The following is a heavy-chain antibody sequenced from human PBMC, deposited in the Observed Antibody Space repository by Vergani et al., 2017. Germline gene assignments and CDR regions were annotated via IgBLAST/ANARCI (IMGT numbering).Heavy chain of an antibody. CDR2: INHSGST. V-gene: IGHV4-34*01. CDR1: GGSFSGYY. J-gene: IGHJ6*02. D-gene: IGHD1-1*01. CDR3: ARNWYVNGMDV. Sequence: QVQLQQWGAGLLKPSETLSLTCAVYGGSFSGYYWCWIRQPPGKGLEWIGEINHSGSTNYNPSLKRRVTISVDTSKNQFSLKLSSVTAADTAVYYCARNWYVNGMDVWGQGTTVTVSS.